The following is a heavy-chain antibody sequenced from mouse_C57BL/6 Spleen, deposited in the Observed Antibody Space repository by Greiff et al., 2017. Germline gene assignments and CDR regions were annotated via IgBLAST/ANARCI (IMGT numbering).Heavy chain of an antibody. J-gene: IGHJ1*03. V-gene: IGHV2-5*01. CDR3: ASIYYYGSSHFDV. CDR1: GFSLTSYG. CDR2: IWRGGST. Sequence: QVQLQQSGPGLVQPSQSLSITCSVSGFSLTSYGVHWVRQSPGKGLEWLGVIWRGGSTDYNAAFMSGLSITKDNSKSQVFFKMNSLRADDTAIYYWASIYYYGSSHFDVWGTGTTVTVSS. D-gene: IGHD1-1*01.